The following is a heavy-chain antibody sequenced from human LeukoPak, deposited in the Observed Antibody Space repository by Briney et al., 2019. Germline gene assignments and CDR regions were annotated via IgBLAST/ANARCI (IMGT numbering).Heavy chain of an antibody. Sequence: SETLSLTCTVSGVSISSSNSYWGWIRQPPGKGLEWIGSIYYSGNTYYNASLKSQVSISIDTSKNQFSLKLTSVTAADTAVYYCARDRVDGSLWFDPWGQGTLVTVSS. V-gene: IGHV4-39*02. CDR3: ARDRVDGSLWFDP. D-gene: IGHD3-10*01. CDR2: IYYSGNT. CDR1: GVSISSSNSY. J-gene: IGHJ5*02.